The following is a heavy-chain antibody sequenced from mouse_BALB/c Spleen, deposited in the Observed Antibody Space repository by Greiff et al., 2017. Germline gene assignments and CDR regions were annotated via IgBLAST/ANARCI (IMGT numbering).Heavy chain of an antibody. CDR2: IYPGSGST. CDR3: ARDGNFSYAMDY. Sequence: VQLQQSGPELVKPGASVKMSCKASGYTFTDYVISWVKQRTGQGLEWIGEIYPGSGSTYYNEKFKGKATFTADTSSNTAYMQLSSLTSEDSAVYYCARDGNFSYAMDYWGQGTSVTVSS. V-gene: IGHV1-83*01. D-gene: IGHD2-1*01. J-gene: IGHJ4*01. CDR1: GYTFTDYV.